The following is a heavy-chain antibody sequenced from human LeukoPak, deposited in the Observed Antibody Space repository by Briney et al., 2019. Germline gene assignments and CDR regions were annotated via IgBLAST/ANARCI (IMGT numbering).Heavy chain of an antibody. Sequence: GRSLRLSCAASGFTLNSYGMHWVRQAPGKGLEWVAVIWYDGSKKYYADSVKGRFTISRDNSKNTLDLQMNSLRAEDTAVYYCAKVSCGGDCYVHYFDYWGQGTLVTVSS. CDR2: IWYDGSKK. J-gene: IGHJ4*02. D-gene: IGHD2-21*02. CDR1: GFTLNSYG. V-gene: IGHV3-33*06. CDR3: AKVSCGGDCYVHYFDY.